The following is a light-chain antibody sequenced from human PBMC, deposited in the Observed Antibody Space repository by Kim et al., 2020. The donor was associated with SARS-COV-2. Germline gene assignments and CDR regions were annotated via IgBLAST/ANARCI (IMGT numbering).Light chain of an antibody. Sequence: QSITISCTGTSSDVGGYNYVSWYQQHPGKAPKLMIYDVSNRPSGVSNRFSGSKSGNTASLTISGLQAEVEADYYCSSYTSSSTPMVFGGGTQLTVL. CDR3: SSYTSSSTPMV. V-gene: IGLV2-14*03. CDR2: DVS. CDR1: SSDVGGYNY. J-gene: IGLJ2*01.